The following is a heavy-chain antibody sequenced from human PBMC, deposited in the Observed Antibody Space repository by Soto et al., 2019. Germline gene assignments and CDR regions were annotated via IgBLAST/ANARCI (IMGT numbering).Heavy chain of an antibody. J-gene: IGHJ4*02. V-gene: IGHV1-69*02. D-gene: IGHD2-15*01. CDR3: ASRSTVVVAATEAFDY. CDR1: GGTFSPYT. CDR2: IIPILGIA. Sequence: QVQLVQSGAEVKKPGSSVKVSCKASGGTFSPYTIRWVRQAPGQGLEWMGRIIPILGIANYAQKFQGRVTITADKSTSTAYMELSSLRSEDTAVYYCASRSTVVVAATEAFDYWGQGTLVTVSS.